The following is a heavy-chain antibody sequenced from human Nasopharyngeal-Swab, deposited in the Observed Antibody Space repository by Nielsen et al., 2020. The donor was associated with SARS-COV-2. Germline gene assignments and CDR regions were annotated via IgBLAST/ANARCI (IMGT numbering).Heavy chain of an antibody. CDR2: IFHSRGT. J-gene: IGHJ6*03. V-gene: IGHV4-4*02. Sequence: SETLSLTCAVYGDSVSSSNWWGWVRQPPGKGLEWIGEIFHSRGTNYNPSLKSRVTLSMDKSKNQFSLELSSVTAADTAVYYCARPYYYYIDVWGIGTTVIVSS. CDR3: ARPYYYYIDV. CDR1: GDSVSSSNW.